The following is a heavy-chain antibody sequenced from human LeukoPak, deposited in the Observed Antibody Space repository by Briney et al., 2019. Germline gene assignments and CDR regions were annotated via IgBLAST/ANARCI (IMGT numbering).Heavy chain of an antibody. J-gene: IGHJ3*02. Sequence: SETLSLTCTVSGGSIGSGSYYWSWIRQPAGKGLEWIGRIYTSGSTNYNPSLKSRVTISVDTSKNQFSLKLSSVTAADTAVYYCARVRPWAFDIWGQGTMVTVSS. V-gene: IGHV4-61*02. CDR2: IYTSGST. CDR3: ARVRPWAFDI. CDR1: GGSIGSGSYY.